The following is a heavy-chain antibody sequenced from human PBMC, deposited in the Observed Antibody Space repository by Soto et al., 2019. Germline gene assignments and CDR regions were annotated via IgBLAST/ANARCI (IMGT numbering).Heavy chain of an antibody. J-gene: IGHJ3*02. CDR2: INAGNGDT. CDR1: AYTFTNYA. Sequence: QVQLVQSGAEVKKPGASVKVACKASAYTFTNYAMHWARQAPGQRLEWMGWINAGNGDTKYSQRFQGRVSITRDTSAGKVYMELSSLRSEDTAVYYCASDPGVDPASRLGFYIWGQGTMVTISS. V-gene: IGHV1-3*01. CDR3: ASDPGVDPASRLGFYI. D-gene: IGHD6-19*01.